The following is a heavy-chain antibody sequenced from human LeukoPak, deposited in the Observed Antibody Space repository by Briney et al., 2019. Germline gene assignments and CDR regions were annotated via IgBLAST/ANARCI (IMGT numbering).Heavy chain of an antibody. V-gene: IGHV3-74*01. CDR2: INSDGSST. CDR1: GFTFSSYW. J-gene: IGHJ4*02. CDR3: AGFDILTGYYSARRDY. D-gene: IGHD3-9*01. Sequence: GGSLRLSCAASGFTFSSYWMHWVRQAPGKGLVWVSRINSDGSSTSYADSVKGRFTISRDNAKNTLYLQMNSLRAEDTAVYYCAGFDILTGYYSARRDYWGQGTLVTVSS.